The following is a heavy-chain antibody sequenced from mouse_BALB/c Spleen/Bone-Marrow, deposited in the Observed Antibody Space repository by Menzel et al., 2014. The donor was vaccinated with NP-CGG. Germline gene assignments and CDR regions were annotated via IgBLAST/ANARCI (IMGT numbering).Heavy chain of an antibody. D-gene: IGHD3-2*02. J-gene: IGHJ2*01. CDR3: ARDQGNY. Sequence: VNVVESGPGLVSPSQSPSIACTVSGFSLTSYGLHWVRQPPGKGLEWLGVIWAGGSTNYNSALMSRLSISKDNSKSQVFLKMNSLQTDDTAMYYCARDQGNYWGQGTTLTVSS. CDR1: GFSLTSYG. V-gene: IGHV2-9*02. CDR2: IWAGGST.